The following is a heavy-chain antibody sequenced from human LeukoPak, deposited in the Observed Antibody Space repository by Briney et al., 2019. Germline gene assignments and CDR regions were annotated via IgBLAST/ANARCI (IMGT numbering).Heavy chain of an antibody. D-gene: IGHD2-2*01. CDR3: ARRVVVPAAPYYFDY. V-gene: IGHV3-74*01. J-gene: IGHJ4*02. CDR1: GFTFSNYW. Sequence: GGSLRLSCAASGFTFSNYWMYWVRQAPGKGLVWVSRINSDGSSTSYADSVKGRFTISRDNAKNTLYLQMNSLRAEDTAVYYCARRVVVPAAPYYFDYWGQGTLVTASS. CDR2: INSDGSST.